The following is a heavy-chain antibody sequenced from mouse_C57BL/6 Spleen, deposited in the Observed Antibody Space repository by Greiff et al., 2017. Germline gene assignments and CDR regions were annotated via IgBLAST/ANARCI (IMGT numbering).Heavy chain of an antibody. CDR2: IDPSDSYT. J-gene: IGHJ3*01. Sequence: QVQLQQPGAELVMPGASVKLSCKASGFTFTSYWMHWVKQRPGQGLEWIGEIDPSDSYTNYNQKFKGKSTLTEDKSSSTAYMQLSSLTSEDSAVYYCARKEYGSSPSGFAYWGQGTLVTVSA. D-gene: IGHD1-1*01. CDR1: GFTFTSYW. V-gene: IGHV1-69*01. CDR3: ARKEYGSSPSGFAY.